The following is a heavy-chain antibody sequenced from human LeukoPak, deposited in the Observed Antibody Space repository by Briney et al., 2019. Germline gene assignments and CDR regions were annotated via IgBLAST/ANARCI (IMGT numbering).Heavy chain of an antibody. CDR1: GFTFSSNS. CDR2: ISSSSSYI. V-gene: IGHV3-21*01. D-gene: IGHD2-2*01. CDR3: ARAREWCSSTSCYDDAFDI. J-gene: IGHJ3*02. Sequence: PGGSLRLSCAASGFTFSSNSMNWVRQAPGKGLEWVSSISSSSSYIYYADSVKGRFTISRDNAKNSLYLQMNSLRAEDTAVYYCARAREWCSSTSCYDDAFDIWGQGTMVTVSS.